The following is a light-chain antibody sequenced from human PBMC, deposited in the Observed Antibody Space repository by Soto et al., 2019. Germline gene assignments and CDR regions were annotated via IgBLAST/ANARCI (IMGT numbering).Light chain of an antibody. Sequence: DVVMTQSPLSLPVTLGQPASISCRSSQSLGDSEGDWRVDWFQQRPGQSPRCLIYGASKRASGVSDRFSGSGSGTDYTLKISRVEAEYVGVYYCAQYTYWPHTFGQGTKLEIK. V-gene: IGKV2-30*01. CDR2: GAS. CDR1: QSLGDSEGDWR. J-gene: IGKJ2*01. CDR3: AQYTYWPHT.